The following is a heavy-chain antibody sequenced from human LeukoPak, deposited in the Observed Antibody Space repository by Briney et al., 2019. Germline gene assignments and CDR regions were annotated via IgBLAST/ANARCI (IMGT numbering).Heavy chain of an antibody. V-gene: IGHV3-33*01. Sequence: PGRSLRLSCAASGFTFSTYGIHWVRQAPGKGLEWVAVIWYDGSNKYYADSVKGRLTISRDNSKNTVYLEMNSLRAEDTAVYYCARQMRDGDYDYWGQGTLVTVSS. CDR1: GFTFSTYG. D-gene: IGHD4-17*01. J-gene: IGHJ4*02. CDR2: IWYDGSNK. CDR3: ARQMRDGDYDY.